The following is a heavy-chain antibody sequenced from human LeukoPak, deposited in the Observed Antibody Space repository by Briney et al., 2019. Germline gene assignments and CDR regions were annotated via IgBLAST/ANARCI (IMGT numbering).Heavy chain of an antibody. Sequence: ASVKVSCKASGYIFSGYHIHWVRQAPGQGLEWMGWINPNTGGTNFAPKFHGRVSMTGDTPLSTAYMELSSLRSDDTAVYYCARGDKKENLSGPSGYFDPWGQGSLVTVSS. CDR1: GYIFSGYH. CDR2: INPNTGGT. D-gene: IGHD3-10*01. CDR3: ARGDKKENLSGPSGYFDP. V-gene: IGHV1-2*02. J-gene: IGHJ5*02.